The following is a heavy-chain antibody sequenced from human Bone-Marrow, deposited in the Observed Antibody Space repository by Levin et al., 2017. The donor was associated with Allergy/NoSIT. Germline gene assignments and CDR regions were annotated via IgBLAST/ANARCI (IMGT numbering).Heavy chain of an antibody. CDR1: GYTFTGYY. CDR2: INPNSGGT. CDR3: ARGAMVRGAERWFDP. J-gene: IGHJ5*02. Sequence: GESLKISCKASGYTFTGYYMHWVRQAPGQGLEWMGWINPNSGGTNYAQKFQGRVTMTRDTSISTAYMELSRLRSDDTAVYYCARGAMVRGAERWFDPWGQGTLVTVSS. V-gene: IGHV1-2*02. D-gene: IGHD3-10*01.